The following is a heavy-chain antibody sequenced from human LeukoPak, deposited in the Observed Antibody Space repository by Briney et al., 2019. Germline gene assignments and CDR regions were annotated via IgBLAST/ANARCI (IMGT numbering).Heavy chain of an antibody. D-gene: IGHD3-10*01. CDR1: GFTFSNAW. J-gene: IGHJ3*02. CDR3: TTSHYYGSGYDAFDI. Sequence: PGGSLRLSCAASGFTFSNAWMSWVRQAPGKGLEWVSRIKSKTDGGTTDYAAPVKGRFTISRDDSKNTLYLQMNSLKTEDTAVYYCTTSHYYGSGYDAFDIWGQGTMVTVSS. V-gene: IGHV3-15*01. CDR2: IKSKTDGGTT.